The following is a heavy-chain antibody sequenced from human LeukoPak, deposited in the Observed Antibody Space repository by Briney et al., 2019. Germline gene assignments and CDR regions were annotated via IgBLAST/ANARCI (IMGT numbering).Heavy chain of an antibody. CDR1: GGSISSGDYY. D-gene: IGHD4-17*01. V-gene: IGHV4-30-4*01. J-gene: IGHJ3*02. Sequence: SETLSLTCTVPGGSISSGDYYWSWNRQPPGKGLEWIGYIYYSGSTYYNPSLKSRATISVNTSKNQFSLKLSSVAAADTAVYYCARDLSDYGDHPMIWGQGTMVTVSS. CDR3: ARDLSDYGDHPMI. CDR2: IYYSGST.